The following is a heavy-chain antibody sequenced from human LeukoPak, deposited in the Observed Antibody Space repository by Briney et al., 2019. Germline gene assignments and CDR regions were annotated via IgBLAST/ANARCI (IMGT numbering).Heavy chain of an antibody. CDR2: IYYSGST. CDR1: GGSISSSSYY. Sequence: SETLSPTCTVSGGSISSSSYYWGWIRQPPGKGLEWIGSIYYSGSTYYNLSLKSRATISIDTSKNQLSLTLSPVTAADTAIYYCAREYTLYISGWFIDYWGQGTVVTVSS. CDR3: AREYTLYISGWFIDY. V-gene: IGHV4-39*07. J-gene: IGHJ4*02. D-gene: IGHD6-19*01.